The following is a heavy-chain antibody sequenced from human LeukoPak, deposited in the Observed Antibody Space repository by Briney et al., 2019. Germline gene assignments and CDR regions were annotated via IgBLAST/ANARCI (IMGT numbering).Heavy chain of an antibody. V-gene: IGHV4-59*01. CDR3: AAPDYGGRQVQH. CDR2: MYFSGST. Sequence: SETLSLTCSVSGGSISDYYWGWIRQPPGKRLEWIGYMYFSGSTNYNPSLKSRVTISVDTSKNQFSLKLSSVTAADTAVYYCAAPDYGGRQVQHWGQGTLVTVSS. CDR1: GGSISDYY. D-gene: IGHD4-23*01. J-gene: IGHJ1*01.